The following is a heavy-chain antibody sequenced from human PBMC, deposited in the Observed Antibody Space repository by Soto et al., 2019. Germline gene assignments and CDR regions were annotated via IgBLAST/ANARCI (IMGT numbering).Heavy chain of an antibody. Sequence: GGSLRLSCAASGFTVSSNYMSWVRQAPGKGLEWVSVIYSGGSTYYADSVKGRFTISRDNSKNTLYLQMNSLRAEDTAVYYCARDDSRYDFWSGPTKTGGYYYMDVWGKGTTVTVSS. CDR1: GFTVSSNY. CDR2: IYSGGST. V-gene: IGHV3-66*01. J-gene: IGHJ6*03. D-gene: IGHD3-3*01. CDR3: ARDDSRYDFWSGPTKTGGYYYMDV.